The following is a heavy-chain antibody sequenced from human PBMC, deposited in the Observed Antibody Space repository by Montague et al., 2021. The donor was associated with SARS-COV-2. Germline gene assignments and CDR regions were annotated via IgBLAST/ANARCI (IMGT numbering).Heavy chain of an antibody. CDR2: IPYSGST. CDR1: GDSISRNSYY. V-gene: IGHV4-39*01. CDR3: AKSAWHNWYFDI. Sequence: SETLSLTCTVSGDSISRNSYYWGWIRQPPGKGLEWIGSIPYSGSTYHNPSLKSRVSISVDTSKNQFSLRLSSVTAADTAVYYCAKSAWHNWYFDIWGRGTLVTVSS. J-gene: IGHJ2*01. D-gene: IGHD2/OR15-2a*01.